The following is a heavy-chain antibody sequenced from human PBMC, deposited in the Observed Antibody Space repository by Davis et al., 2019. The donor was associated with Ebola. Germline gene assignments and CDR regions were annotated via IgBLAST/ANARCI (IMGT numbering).Heavy chain of an antibody. CDR2: ISYSGIT. V-gene: IGHV4-31*03. D-gene: IGHD3-22*01. Sequence: SETLSLTCTVSGGSINSGGYYWTWIRQHPGKGLEWIGYISYSGITHYNPSLRSRLIISVDMSNNQFSLTLSSMTAADTAVYYCARGRNYYDASGFSTTIFYYFYGMDVWGKGTTVTVSS. CDR3: ARGRNYYDASGFSTTIFYYFYGMDV. CDR1: GGSINSGGYY. J-gene: IGHJ6*04.